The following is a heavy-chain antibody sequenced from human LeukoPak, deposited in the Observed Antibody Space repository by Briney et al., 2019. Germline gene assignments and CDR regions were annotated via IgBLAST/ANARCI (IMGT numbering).Heavy chain of an antibody. CDR1: GFTFSSYA. J-gene: IGHJ4*02. Sequence: GGSLRLSCAASGFTFSSYAMSWVRQAPGRGLEWVSAISGSGDNTYYADSVKGRFTISRDNSKNTLYLQINSLRAEDTAVYYCAKDRNGHNWNDAFSYWGQGTLVTVSS. CDR2: ISGSGDNT. V-gene: IGHV3-23*01. CDR3: AKDRNGHNWNDAFSY. D-gene: IGHD1-1*01.